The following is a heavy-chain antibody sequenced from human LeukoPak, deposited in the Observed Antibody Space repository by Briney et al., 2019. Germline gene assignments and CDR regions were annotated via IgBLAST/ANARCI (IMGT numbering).Heavy chain of an antibody. CDR2: TGNSGHGGGLT. Sequence: GGSLRLSCAASGFTLSTYGMSWVRQAPGKGLEWVSGTGNSGHGGGLTYHADSVKGRFTISRDNSQNTLYLQMNSLRAEDTAVYYCAKNNWNDADYWGQGTLVTVSS. V-gene: IGHV3-23*01. CDR1: GFTLSTYG. D-gene: IGHD1-1*01. CDR3: AKNNWNDADY. J-gene: IGHJ4*02.